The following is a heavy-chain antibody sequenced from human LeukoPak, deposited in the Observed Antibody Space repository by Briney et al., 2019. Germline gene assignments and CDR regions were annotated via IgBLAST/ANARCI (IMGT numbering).Heavy chain of an antibody. CDR3: GVSDSNIWFFMVS. J-gene: IGHJ5*02. D-gene: IGHD6-13*01. CDR2: IKQDGSEK. V-gene: IGHV3-7*01. Sequence: AAXXFIFXXSXMNWGRXAPGXXLXXXXXIKQDGSEKYYVDSVKGRFTISRDNAKNSLYLQMNSLRAEDTAVYYCGVSDSNIWFFMVSWGQGTLVTVSS. CDR1: XFIFXXSX.